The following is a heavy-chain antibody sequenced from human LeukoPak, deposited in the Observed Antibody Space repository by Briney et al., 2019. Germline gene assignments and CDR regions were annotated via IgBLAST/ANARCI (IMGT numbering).Heavy chain of an antibody. D-gene: IGHD1-26*01. J-gene: IGHJ4*02. Sequence: SETLPLTCTVSGGSISTYYWSWIRQPPGKGLEWIGYIYYSGSTNYNPSLKSRVTISVDTSKNQFSLKLSSVTAADTAVYYCAGVMVGGTIAYFDYWGQGTLVTVSS. CDR2: IYYSGST. CDR3: AGVMVGGTIAYFDY. CDR1: GGSISTYY. V-gene: IGHV4-59*01.